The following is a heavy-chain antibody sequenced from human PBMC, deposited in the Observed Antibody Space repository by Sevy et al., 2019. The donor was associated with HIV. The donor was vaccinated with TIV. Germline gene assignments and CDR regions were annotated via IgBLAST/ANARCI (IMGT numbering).Heavy chain of an antibody. CDR2: IYYSGST. CDR3: ARVGPQRDYYDSSRPYFDY. J-gene: IGHJ4*02. D-gene: IGHD3-22*01. Sequence: SETLSLTCTVSGGSISSGGNYWSWIRQHPGKGLEWIGYIYYSGSTYYNPSLKSRVTISVDTSKNQFSLKLSSVTAADTAVYYCARVGPQRDYYDSSRPYFDYWGQGTLVTVSS. V-gene: IGHV4-31*03. CDR1: GGSISSGGNY.